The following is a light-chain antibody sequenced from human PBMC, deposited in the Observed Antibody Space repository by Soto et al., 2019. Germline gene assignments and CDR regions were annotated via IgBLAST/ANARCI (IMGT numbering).Light chain of an antibody. V-gene: IGLV2-8*01. CDR3: ISYAGYNTYV. J-gene: IGLJ1*01. CDR1: SSDVGGYNY. Sequence: QSALTQPPSASGSPGQSVTISCTGTSSDVGGYNYVSWYQQYPGKAPKLMIYEVSKRPSGVPDRFSGSKSGNTASLTVSGLRAEDEADYYCISYAGYNTYVFGTGTKLTVL. CDR2: EVS.